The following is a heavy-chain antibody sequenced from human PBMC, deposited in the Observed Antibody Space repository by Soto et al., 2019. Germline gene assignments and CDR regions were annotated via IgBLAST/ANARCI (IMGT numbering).Heavy chain of an antibody. D-gene: IGHD4-4*01. CDR1: GVSIDTGNYC. V-gene: IGHV4-61*01. Sequence: PLETPSRTSTFSGVSIDTGNYCLSRIRHPPWTGLAGIGYFYYSGTTNYSPFLKSRVTLSLDKSKNQFSLKMNSVTAADMAVYYGARDVIARPNYFDPWGQRSRGIVSS. CDR2: FYYSGTT. CDR3: ARDVIARPNYFDP. J-gene: IGHJ5*02.